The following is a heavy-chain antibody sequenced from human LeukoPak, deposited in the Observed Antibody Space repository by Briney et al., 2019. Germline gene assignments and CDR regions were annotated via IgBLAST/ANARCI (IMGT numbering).Heavy chain of an antibody. D-gene: IGHD2-2*01. CDR2: IYSSGST. V-gene: IGHV4-59*01. CDR3: ARDRVSTSPNYFDY. CDR1: GGSISSYY. Sequence: SETLSLTCTVSGGSISSYYWSWIRQPPGKGLEWIGYIYSSGSTNYNPSLKSRITISVDTSKNQFSLKLSSVTAADTAVYYCARDRVSTSPNYFDYWGQGTLVTVSS. J-gene: IGHJ4*02.